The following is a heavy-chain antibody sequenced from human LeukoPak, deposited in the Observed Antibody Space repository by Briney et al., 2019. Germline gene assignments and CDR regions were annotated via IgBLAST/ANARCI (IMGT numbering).Heavy chain of an antibody. D-gene: IGHD5-12*01. J-gene: IGHJ5*02. CDR3: AWGWEPYDYFFDP. CDR1: GSSFTDYD. V-gene: IGHV1-8*01. CDR2: MNPNSGNT. Sequence: GASVKLSCKASGSSFTDYDINWVRQTTGQGLEWMGWMNPNSGNTDYAQNFQGRVTMTTDTSISTAYMELSGLRSEDTAIYYCAWGWEPYDYFFDPWGQGTLVIVSS.